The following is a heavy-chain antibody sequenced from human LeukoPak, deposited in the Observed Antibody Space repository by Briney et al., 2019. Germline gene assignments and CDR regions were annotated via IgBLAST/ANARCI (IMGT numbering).Heavy chain of an antibody. CDR3: ARGIYDTDSLGLYFDH. J-gene: IGHJ1*01. D-gene: IGHD3-16*01. Sequence: ASVKVSCKASGYTFTSYDINWVRQATGQGLEWMGWMNPNSGNTGYAQKFQGRVTMTRNTSISTAYMELSSLRSEDTAVYYCARGIYDTDSLGLYFDHWGQGTLVTVSS. CDR1: GYTFTSYD. V-gene: IGHV1-8*01. CDR2: MNPNSGNT.